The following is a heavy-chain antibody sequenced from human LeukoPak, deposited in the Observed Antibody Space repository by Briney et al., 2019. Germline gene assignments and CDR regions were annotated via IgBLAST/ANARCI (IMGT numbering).Heavy chain of an antibody. D-gene: IGHD3-3*01. J-gene: IGHJ3*02. CDR1: GFTFSSYS. V-gene: IGHV3-48*01. CDR3: ASVQRFLEWLSAPDAFDI. CDR2: ISSSSSTI. Sequence: PGGSLRLSCAASGFTFSSYSMNWVRQAPGKGLEWVSYISSSSSTIYYADSVKGRFTISRDNAKNSLYLQMNSLRAEDTAVYYCASVQRFLEWLSAPDAFDIWGQGTMVTVSS.